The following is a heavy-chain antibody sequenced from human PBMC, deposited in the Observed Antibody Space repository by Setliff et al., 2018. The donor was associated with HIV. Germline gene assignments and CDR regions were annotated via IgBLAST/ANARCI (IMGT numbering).Heavy chain of an antibody. CDR2: ISYSGGI. J-gene: IGHJ4*02. CDR3: ARANLYSSGPLDY. Sequence: KPSETLSLTCTVSGGSINSSSYYWGWIRQPPGKGLDWIGSISYSGGIYYNPSLKSRVTLSIDTSKNQFSLRLTFLAAADTAVYFCARANLYSSGPLDYWGQGRLVTVSS. CDR1: GGSINSSSYY. V-gene: IGHV4-39*07. D-gene: IGHD6-19*01.